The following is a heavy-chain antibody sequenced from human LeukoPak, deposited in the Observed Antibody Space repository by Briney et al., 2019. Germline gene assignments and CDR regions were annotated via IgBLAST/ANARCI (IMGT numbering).Heavy chain of an antibody. J-gene: IGHJ4*02. CDR3: ANAMSGYCSGGSCDPLDY. CDR2: IIPIFGTA. Sequence: SVKVSCRASGGTFISYAISWVRQAPGQGLEWMGGIIPIFGTANYAQKFQGRVTITADESTSTAYMELSSLRSEDTAVYYCANAMSGYCSGGSCDPLDYWGQGTLVTVSS. D-gene: IGHD2-15*01. CDR1: GGTFISYA. V-gene: IGHV1-69*13.